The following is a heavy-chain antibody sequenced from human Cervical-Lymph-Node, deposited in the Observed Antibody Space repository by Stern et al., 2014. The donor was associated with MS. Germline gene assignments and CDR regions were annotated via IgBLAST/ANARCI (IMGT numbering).Heavy chain of an antibody. CDR2: IYPGDSDI. CDR1: GYRFTNYW. Sequence: EVQLVESGGEVKKPGESLKISCKGSGYRFTNYWIGWVRQMPGKGLEWMGIIYPGDSDIRYSPSFQGQVTISADKSISTAYLQWSSLKASDTAMYYCARLRNSSDWEYFFDYWGQGTLVTVSS. D-gene: IGHD3-22*01. V-gene: IGHV5-51*01. CDR3: ARLRNSSDWEYFFDY. J-gene: IGHJ4*02.